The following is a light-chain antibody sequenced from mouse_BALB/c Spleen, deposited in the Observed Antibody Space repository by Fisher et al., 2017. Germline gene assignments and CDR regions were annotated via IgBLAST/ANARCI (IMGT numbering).Light chain of an antibody. Sequence: DIVLTQTPTTMAASPGEKITITCSASSSISSNYLHWYQQKPGFSPKLWIYSTSNLASGVPARFSGSGSGTSYSLTISSMEAEDAATYYCHQYHRSPPTFGGGTKLEIK. CDR2: STS. CDR1: SSISSNY. J-gene: IGKJ1*01. V-gene: IGKV4-91*01. CDR3: HQYHRSPPT.